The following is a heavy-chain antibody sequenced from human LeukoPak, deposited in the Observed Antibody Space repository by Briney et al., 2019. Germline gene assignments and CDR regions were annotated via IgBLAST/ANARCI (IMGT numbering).Heavy chain of an antibody. CDR3: AKARGEQNGGSNY. D-gene: IGHD2-15*01. Sequence: GGSLRLSCAASGFTFSSYSMNWVRQTPGKGLEWVSYISSSSSAIYYADSVKGRFTISRDNSKNTLYLQMNSLRAEDTAVYYCAKARGEQNGGSNYWGQGTQVIVSS. J-gene: IGHJ4*02. V-gene: IGHV3-48*01. CDR2: ISSSSSAI. CDR1: GFTFSSYS.